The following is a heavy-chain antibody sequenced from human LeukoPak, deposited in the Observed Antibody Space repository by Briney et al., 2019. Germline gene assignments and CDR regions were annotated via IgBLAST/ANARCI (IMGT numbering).Heavy chain of an antibody. V-gene: IGHV1-2*02. CDR3: ARVKKLMPKFEF. D-gene: IGHD2-2*01. Sequence: GASVKVSCKSSGYTFIDYYIHWVRQAPGQGLEWMGWINPNSGATKYAQKFQGRVSMTRDTSINTAYMDLTNLRSDDTAIFYCARVKKLMPKFEFWGQGTLVTVSS. J-gene: IGHJ4*02. CDR2: INPNSGAT. CDR1: GYTFIDYY.